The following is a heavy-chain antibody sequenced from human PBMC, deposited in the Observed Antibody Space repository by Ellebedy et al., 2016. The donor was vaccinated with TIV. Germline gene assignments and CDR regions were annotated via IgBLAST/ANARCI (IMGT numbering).Heavy chain of an antibody. J-gene: IGHJ6*03. D-gene: IGHD3-3*01. CDR2: MNPHSGNT. CDR3: ARVPLDWSSDYYMDV. V-gene: IGHV1-8*01. Sequence: ASVKVSCXASGYTFTSYDINWVRQATGQGLEWMGRMNPHSGNTGYAQKFQGRLTMTRNTAISTAYMELSSLRSEDTAVYYCARVPLDWSSDYYMDVWGKGTTVTVSS. CDR1: GYTFTSYD.